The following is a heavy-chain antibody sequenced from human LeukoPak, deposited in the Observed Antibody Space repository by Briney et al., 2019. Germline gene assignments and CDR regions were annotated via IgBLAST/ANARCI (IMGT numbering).Heavy chain of an antibody. D-gene: IGHD3-22*01. V-gene: IGHV4-59*01. CDR1: GGSISSYY. Sequence: PSETLSLTCTVSGGSISSYYWSWIRQPPGKGLEWIGYIYYSGSTNYNPSLKSRGTISVDTSKNQFSLKLSSVTAADTAVYYCARYSSSGYSSIDRWGQGTLVTVSS. J-gene: IGHJ4*02. CDR2: IYYSGST. CDR3: ARYSSSGYSSIDR.